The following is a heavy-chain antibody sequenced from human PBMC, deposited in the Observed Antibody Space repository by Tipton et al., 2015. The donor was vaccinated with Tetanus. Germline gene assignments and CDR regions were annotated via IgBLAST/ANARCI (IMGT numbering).Heavy chain of an antibody. V-gene: IGHV5-51*01. CDR3: ARRGGGDLYH. D-gene: IGHD2-21*02. J-gene: IGHJ5*02. CDR2: IYPGDSDT. Sequence: GWIRQAPGKGLEWMGIIYPGDSDTRYSPSFQGQVTISADKTITTAYLQWGSLRASDTAMYYCARRGGGDLYHWGLGTLVAVSS.